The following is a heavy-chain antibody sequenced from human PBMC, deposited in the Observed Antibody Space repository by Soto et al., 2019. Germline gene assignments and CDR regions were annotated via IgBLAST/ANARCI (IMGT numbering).Heavy chain of an antibody. CDR3: ATTTAVIVAQGPMDV. CDR1: GFKFIDYY. Sequence: EVQLVQSGAEVKKPGATVKISCKVSGFKFIDYYLYWVQQAPGKALEGMGRVEPEDGETVYSETFQGRLTITADTSRDIAHMELSGLRSEDTAVYFCATTTAVIVAQGPMDVWGKGTTVIVSS. D-gene: IGHD2-21*01. V-gene: IGHV1-69-2*01. CDR2: VEPEDGET. J-gene: IGHJ6*04.